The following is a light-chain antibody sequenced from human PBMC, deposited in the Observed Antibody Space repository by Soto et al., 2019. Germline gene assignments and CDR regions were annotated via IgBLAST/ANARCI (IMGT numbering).Light chain of an antibody. V-gene: IGKV3-15*01. J-gene: IGKJ1*01. CDR1: QSISSN. CDR3: QQYNNWPRT. CDR2: DAS. Sequence: EIVMTQSLATLSVSPGERATLSCRASQSISSNLAWYQQKPGQAPRLLIYDASTRATGIPARFSGSGSGTEFTLTISSLQSADFAVYYCQQYNNWPRTFGLGTKVEIK.